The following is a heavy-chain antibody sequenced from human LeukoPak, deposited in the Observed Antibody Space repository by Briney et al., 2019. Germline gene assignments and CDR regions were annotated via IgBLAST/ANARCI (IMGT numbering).Heavy chain of an antibody. CDR3: ARGNYYDRSCYQYYFDY. V-gene: IGHV4-34*01. CDR2: INHSGST. D-gene: IGHD3-22*01. Sequence: SETRSLTCAVYGGSFGGYCWSWIRQPPGKGLEWIGEINHSGSTNYDPSLKTRVTISVDTSKNQFSLKLSAVTAADTAVYYCARGNYYDRSCYQYYFDYWGQGTLVTVSS. J-gene: IGHJ4*02. CDR1: GGSFGGYC.